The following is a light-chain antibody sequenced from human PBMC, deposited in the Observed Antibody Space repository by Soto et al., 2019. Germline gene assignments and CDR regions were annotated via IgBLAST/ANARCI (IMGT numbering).Light chain of an antibody. Sequence: DIPMTQSPSSLSASVGDRVTITCRASQGISNYLAWYQQKPGKVPKLLVYAASTLESGVPSRFSGSGSGTDFTLTISSLQPEDVANYYCQKYNSAPRTFGEGAKVEI. J-gene: IGKJ1*01. V-gene: IGKV1-27*01. CDR1: QGISNY. CDR2: AAS. CDR3: QKYNSAPRT.